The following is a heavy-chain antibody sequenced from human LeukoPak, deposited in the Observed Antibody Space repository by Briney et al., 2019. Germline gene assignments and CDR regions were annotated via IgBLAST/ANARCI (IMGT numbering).Heavy chain of an antibody. J-gene: IGHJ6*03. CDR2: ISSISSDI. CDR1: GFNFSSYS. V-gene: IGHV3-21*01. D-gene: IGHD2-2*01. CDR3: ASWGYCSSTSCYYYYYMDV. Sequence: GGSLRLSCAASGFNFSSYSMNWVRPAPGKGLEWVSSISSISSDIYYADSVKGRFTISRDNAKNSLYLQMNSLRAEDTAVYYCASWGYCSSTSCYYYYYMDVWGKGTTVTVSS.